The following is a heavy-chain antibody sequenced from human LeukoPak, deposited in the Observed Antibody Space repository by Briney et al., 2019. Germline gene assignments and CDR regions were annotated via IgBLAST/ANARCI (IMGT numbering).Heavy chain of an antibody. V-gene: IGHV3-7*01. CDR2: IKQDGSEK. CDR1: GFTFSSYW. J-gene: IGHJ6*03. Sequence: GGSLRLSCAASGFTFSSYWMSWVRQAPGKGLEWVANIKQDGSEKYYVDSVKGRFTISRDNAKNSLYLQMNSLRAEDTAVYYCARGPGNYYYYYYMDVWGKGTTVTISS. CDR3: ARGPGNYYYYYYMDV. D-gene: IGHD1-1*01.